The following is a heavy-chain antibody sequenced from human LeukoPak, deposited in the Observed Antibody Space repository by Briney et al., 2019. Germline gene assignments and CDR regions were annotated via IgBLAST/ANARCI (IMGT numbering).Heavy chain of an antibody. CDR1: GYTFTSYY. D-gene: IGHD5-12*01. CDR2: INPSGGST. J-gene: IGHJ4*02. Sequence: ASVKVSCKASGYTFTSYYMHWVRQAPGQELEWMGIINPSGGSTSYAQKFQGRVTMTRDMSTSTVYMELSSLRSEDTAVYYCARGDNMVAGRGEFDYWGQGTLVTVSS. CDR3: ARGDNMVAGRGEFDY. V-gene: IGHV1-46*01.